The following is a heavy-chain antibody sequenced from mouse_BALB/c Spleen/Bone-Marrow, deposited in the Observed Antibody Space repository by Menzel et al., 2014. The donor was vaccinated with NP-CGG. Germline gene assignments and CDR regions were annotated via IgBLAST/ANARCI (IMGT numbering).Heavy chain of an antibody. CDR1: GFTFSDYY. CDR3: ARDGNYYAMDY. V-gene: IGHV5-4*02. Sequence: EVQVVESGGGLVKPGGSLKLSCAASGFTFSDYYMYWVRQTPEKRLEWVATISAGGSYTYYSDSVKGGITISGDNAKNNLYLQMSRVKSEDTAMYYCARDGNYYAMDYWGQGTSVTVSS. D-gene: IGHD2-1*01. J-gene: IGHJ4*01. CDR2: ISAGGSYT.